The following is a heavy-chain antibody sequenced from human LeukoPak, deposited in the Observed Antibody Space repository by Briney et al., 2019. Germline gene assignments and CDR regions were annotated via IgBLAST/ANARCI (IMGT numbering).Heavy chain of an antibody. J-gene: IGHJ4*02. D-gene: IGHD1-26*01. V-gene: IGHV4-34*01. CDR2: INHSGST. Sequence: SETLSLTCAVCGGSFSGCYWSWIRQPPGKGLEWIGEINHSGSTNYNPSLKSRVTISVDTSKNQFSLKLSSVTAADTAVYYCARGSGPKIYWGQGTLVTVSS. CDR3: ARGSGPKIY. CDR1: GGSFSGCY.